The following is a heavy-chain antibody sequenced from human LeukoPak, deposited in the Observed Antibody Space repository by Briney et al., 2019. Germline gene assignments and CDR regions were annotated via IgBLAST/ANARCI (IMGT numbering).Heavy chain of an antibody. CDR3: ARDVSWGSGIDY. D-gene: IGHD7-27*01. CDR2: VSGSGGFT. CDR1: GFSFSRYA. J-gene: IGHJ4*02. Sequence: GGSLRLSCAASGFSFSRYAMSWVGQAPGKGREGVSAVSGSGGFTSYANSVKGRFTISRDNSKNTLYLQMNSLRAEDTAVYYCARDVSWGSGIDYWGQGTLVTVSS. V-gene: IGHV3-23*01.